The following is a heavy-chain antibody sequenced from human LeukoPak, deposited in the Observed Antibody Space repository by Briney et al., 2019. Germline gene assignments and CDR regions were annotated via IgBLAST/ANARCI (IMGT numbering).Heavy chain of an antibody. D-gene: IGHD6-19*01. V-gene: IGHV3-23*01. Sequence: GGSLRLSCAASGFTFNTYAMSWVRQAPGKGLEWVSTIRGSDGYTYYADSVKGRFTISRDNSNNALYLQMNSLRAEDTAVYYCAKAQSLSSGWYYFDYWGQGTLVTVSS. J-gene: IGHJ4*02. CDR3: AKAQSLSSGWYYFDY. CDR2: IRGSDGYT. CDR1: GFTFNTYA.